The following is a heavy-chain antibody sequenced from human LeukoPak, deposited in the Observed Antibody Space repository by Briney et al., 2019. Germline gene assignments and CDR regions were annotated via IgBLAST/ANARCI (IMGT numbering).Heavy chain of an antibody. D-gene: IGHD1-26*01. V-gene: IGHV3-74*01. CDR3: AKGGSRHADY. Sequence: PGGSLRLSCAASGFTFSNFDMSWVRQAPGKGLVWVSRINNDGSSISYADSVRGRFTISRDNAKNTLYLEVNSLRAEDTAVYYCAKGGSRHADYWGQGALVIVSS. CDR2: INNDGSSI. J-gene: IGHJ4*02. CDR1: GFTFSNFD.